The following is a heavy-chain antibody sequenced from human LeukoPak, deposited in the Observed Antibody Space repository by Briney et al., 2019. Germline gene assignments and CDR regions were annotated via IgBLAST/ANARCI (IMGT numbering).Heavy chain of an antibody. J-gene: IGHJ5*02. CDR3: ARYRPYDSLFDP. CDR1: GFTVSHNY. CDR2: IYSGGST. V-gene: IGHV3-66*01. Sequence: GGSLRLSCAASGFTVSHNYMSWVRQAPAKGLEWVSVIYSGGSTYHADSVRGRFTISRDNSKNTLFLQMNSLRAEDTAVYYCARYRPYDSLFDPWGQGTLVAVSS. D-gene: IGHD3-3*01.